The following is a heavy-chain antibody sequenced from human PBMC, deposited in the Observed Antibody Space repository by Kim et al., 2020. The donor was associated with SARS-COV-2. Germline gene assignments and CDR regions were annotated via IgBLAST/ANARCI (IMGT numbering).Heavy chain of an antibody. CDR2: IYTSGST. CDR1: GGSISSGSYY. Sequence: SETLSLTCTVSGGSISSGSYYWSWIRQPAGKGLEWIGRIYTSGSTNYNPSLKSRVTISVDTSKNQFSLKLSSVTAADTAVYYCARVVGYCSSTSCYTPYTFDIWGQGTMVTVSS. D-gene: IGHD2-2*02. CDR3: ARVVGYCSSTSCYTPYTFDI. J-gene: IGHJ3*02. V-gene: IGHV4-61*02.